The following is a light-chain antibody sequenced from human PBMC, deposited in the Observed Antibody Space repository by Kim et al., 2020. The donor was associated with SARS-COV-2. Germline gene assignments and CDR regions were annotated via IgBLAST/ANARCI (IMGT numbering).Light chain of an antibody. CDR2: GAS. Sequence: DLHMTQSPSSVSASVGDRVTITCRATQDIRSWLAWYQQKPGKAPKLLIYGASTLLSGVPSRFSGSGSGTDFTLTISGLQPDDFATYYCQHSNSFPYTFGQGTKLEI. J-gene: IGKJ2*01. CDR3: QHSNSFPYT. V-gene: IGKV1D-12*01. CDR1: QDIRSW.